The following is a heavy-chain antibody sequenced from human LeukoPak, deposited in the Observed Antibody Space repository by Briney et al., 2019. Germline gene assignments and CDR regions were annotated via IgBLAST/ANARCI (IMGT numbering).Heavy chain of an antibody. D-gene: IGHD4-17*01. CDR2: IYHSGST. V-gene: IGHV4-30-2*01. CDR3: ARAEHDYGDYSDAFDI. Sequence: PSETLSLTCAVSGGSIISGGYSWSWIRQPPGKGLEWIGYIYHSGSTYYNPSLKSRVTISVDRSKNQFSLKLSSVTAADTAVYYCARAEHDYGDYSDAFDIWGQGTMVTVSS. CDR1: GGSIISGGYS. J-gene: IGHJ3*02.